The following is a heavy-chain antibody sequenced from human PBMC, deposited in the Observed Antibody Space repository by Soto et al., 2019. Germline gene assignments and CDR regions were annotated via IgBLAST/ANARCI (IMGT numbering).Heavy chain of an antibody. CDR1: GGSIGRYY. D-gene: IGHD6-6*01. CDR2: IYDSEDT. CDR3: ARHEKGSSFDH. Sequence: QVQLQESGPGLVKPSETLSLTCSVSGGSIGRYYWSWIRQSPGKGLEWIGFIYDSEDTNYNPSLKSRVTISGDTSKNQLSLTLSSVTAADTAIDYCARHEKGSSFDHWGQGALVTVSS. J-gene: IGHJ4*02. V-gene: IGHV4-59*08.